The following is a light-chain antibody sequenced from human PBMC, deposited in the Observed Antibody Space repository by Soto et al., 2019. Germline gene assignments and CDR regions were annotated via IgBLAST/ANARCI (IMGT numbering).Light chain of an antibody. CDR3: EQYNSYSCT. CDR1: QSISSW. J-gene: IGKJ1*01. Sequence: DIQMTQSPSTLSASVGDRVTITCRASQSISSWLGWYQQKPGKAPNLLIYKAASLKSGVPSRFNDSGSATEFTITISSLEHDDFATYDCEQYNSYSCTFGQGTKVEIK. V-gene: IGKV1-5*03. CDR2: KAA.